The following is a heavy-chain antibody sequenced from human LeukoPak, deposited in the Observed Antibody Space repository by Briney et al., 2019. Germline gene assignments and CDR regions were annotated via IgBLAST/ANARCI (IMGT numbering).Heavy chain of an antibody. V-gene: IGHV3-23*01. Sequence: PGGSLRLSCVVSGINLSNYAMSWFRQAPRKGLEWVSGISVSAGGTNYADSVKGRFTISRDNSMNTMYLQMNSLRAEDTVVYFCAKRGIVVRGLLIIGFHKEAYYFDSWGQGILVTVPS. J-gene: IGHJ4*02. D-gene: IGHD3-10*01. CDR1: GINLSNYA. CDR3: AKRGIVVRGLLIIGFHKEAYYFDS. CDR2: ISVSAGGT.